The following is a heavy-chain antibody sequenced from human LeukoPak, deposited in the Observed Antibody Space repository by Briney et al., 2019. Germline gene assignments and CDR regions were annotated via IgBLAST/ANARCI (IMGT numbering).Heavy chain of an antibody. CDR2: IYSGGST. CDR3: ARDLLHPFDY. CDR1: GFTVSSNY. Sequence: GGSLRLSCAASGFTVSSNYMSWVRQAPGKGLEWVSVIYSGGSTYYADSVKGRFTISRDNSKNTLYLQMYSLRAEDTAVYYCARDLLHPFDYWGQGTLVTVSS. D-gene: IGHD1-26*01. V-gene: IGHV3-66*01. J-gene: IGHJ4*02.